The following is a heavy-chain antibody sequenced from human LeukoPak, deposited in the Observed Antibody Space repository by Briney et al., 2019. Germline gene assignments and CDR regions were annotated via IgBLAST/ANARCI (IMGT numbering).Heavy chain of an antibody. CDR3: AKDNRRHYTSGPNPDSLH. J-gene: IGHJ4*02. CDR2: ISWNSGSI. D-gene: IGHD6-19*01. V-gene: IGHV3-9*01. Sequence: GGSLRLSCAGSGFVFNNYAMHWVRQPPGKGLEWVSGISWNSGSIDYADSVKGRFTISRDNAKNSLYLQMNSLRVEDTASYYCAKDNRRHYTSGPNPDSLHWGQGALVTVSS. CDR1: GFVFNNYA.